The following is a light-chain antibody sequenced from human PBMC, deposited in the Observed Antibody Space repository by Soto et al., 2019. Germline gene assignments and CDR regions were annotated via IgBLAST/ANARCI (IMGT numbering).Light chain of an antibody. V-gene: IGLV1-36*01. J-gene: IGLJ1*01. Sequence: QSVLTQPPSVSEAPRQRVTISCSGSSSNIGNNAVNWYQQLPGKAPKLLIYYDVLLPSGVSDRFSGSKSATSASLAIRGLQSEDEAAYYCAAWDDSLNGYVFGTVTKVTVL. CDR1: SSNIGNNA. CDR2: YDV. CDR3: AAWDDSLNGYV.